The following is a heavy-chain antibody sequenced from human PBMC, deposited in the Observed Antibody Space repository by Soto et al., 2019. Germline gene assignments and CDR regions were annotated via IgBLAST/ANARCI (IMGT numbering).Heavy chain of an antibody. Sequence: SETLSLTCTVSGGSISSGGYYWSWIRQHPGKGLEWIGSIYYSGSTYYNPSLKSRVTVSVDTSKDQFSLKLSSVTAADTAVYYCARGRARYCSSTSCYGGYFDYWGQGTLVTVSS. CDR2: IYYSGST. CDR3: ARGRARYCSSTSCYGGYFDY. D-gene: IGHD2-2*01. CDR1: GGSISSGGYY. J-gene: IGHJ4*02. V-gene: IGHV4-39*01.